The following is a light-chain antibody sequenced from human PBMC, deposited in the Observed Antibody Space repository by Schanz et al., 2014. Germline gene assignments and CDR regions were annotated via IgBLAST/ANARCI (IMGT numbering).Light chain of an antibody. Sequence: QSALTQPPSASGSPGQSVTISCTGTSSDVGSYNLVSWYQQHPGKAPKLMIYEGSKRPSGVSNRFSGSKSGNTASLTISGLQAEDEADYYCCSYAGSVVFGGGTKLTVL. V-gene: IGLV2-23*01. CDR3: CSYAGSVV. CDR2: EGS. CDR1: SSDVGSYNL. J-gene: IGLJ2*01.